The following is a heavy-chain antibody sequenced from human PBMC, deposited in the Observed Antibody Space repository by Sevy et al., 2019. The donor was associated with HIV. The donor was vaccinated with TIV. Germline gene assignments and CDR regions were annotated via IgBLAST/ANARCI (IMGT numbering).Heavy chain of an antibody. CDR2: ISSSSSYI. CDR3: ASDLVAAAGTYGMDV. V-gene: IGHV3-21*01. CDR1: GFTFSSYS. J-gene: IGHJ6*02. Sequence: GGSLRLSCAASGFTFSSYSMNWVRQAPGKGLEWVSSISSSSSYIYYADSVKGRFTISRDNAKNSLYLQMNSLRAEDTAVYYCASDLVAAAGTYGMDVWGQGTTVTVSS. D-gene: IGHD6-13*01.